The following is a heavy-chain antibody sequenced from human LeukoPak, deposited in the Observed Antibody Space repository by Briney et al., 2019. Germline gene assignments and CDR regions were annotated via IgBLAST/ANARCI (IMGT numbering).Heavy chain of an antibody. CDR3: AKGSYYDNSGYYYFDY. CDR2: IGGSGGST. D-gene: IGHD3-22*01. Sequence: GGSLRLSCAASGFTFSSYAMSWVRQAPGKGLEWVSGIGGSGGSTYYADSVKGRFTISRDNSKNTLFLQMNSLRAEDTALYYCAKGSYYDNSGYYYFDYWGQGTLVTVSS. V-gene: IGHV3-23*01. CDR1: GFTFSSYA. J-gene: IGHJ4*02.